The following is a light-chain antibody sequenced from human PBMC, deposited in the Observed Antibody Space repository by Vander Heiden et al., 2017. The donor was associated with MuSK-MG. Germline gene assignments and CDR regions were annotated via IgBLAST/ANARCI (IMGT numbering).Light chain of an antibody. CDR3: QQYSSTLGT. V-gene: IGKV4-1*01. Sequence: IVLTKCPESLTVSLRERPHINCKSSQSVLYSSNNKNYLAWYQQKPGQPPKLLIYWASTRESGVPDRFSGSGSGTDFTLTISSLQAEDLAVYYCQQYSSTLGTFGQGTKVEIK. CDR2: WAS. CDR1: QSVLYSSNNKNY. J-gene: IGKJ1*01.